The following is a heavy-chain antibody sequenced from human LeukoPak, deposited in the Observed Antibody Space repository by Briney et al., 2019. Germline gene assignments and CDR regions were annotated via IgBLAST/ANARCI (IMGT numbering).Heavy chain of an antibody. CDR2: IYYSGST. Sequence: PSETLSLTCTVSGGSISSYYWNWIRQPPGKGLEWIGYIYYSGSTNYNPSLKSRVTISVDTSKNQFSLKLSSVTAADTAVYYCARVDYYDSSGYYTNWFDPWGQGTLVTVSS. D-gene: IGHD3-22*01. CDR3: ARVDYYDSSGYYTNWFDP. J-gene: IGHJ5*02. CDR1: GGSISSYY. V-gene: IGHV4-59*01.